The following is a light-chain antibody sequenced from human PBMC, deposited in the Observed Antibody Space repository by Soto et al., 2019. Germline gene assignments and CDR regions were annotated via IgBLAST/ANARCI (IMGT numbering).Light chain of an antibody. Sequence: EIVLTQSPGTLSLSPGERATLSCRASQSVSSNYLDWYQQRPGQAPRLLIYGASTRATGIPDRFSGGGSGTDCALTISRLEPEEFAVYFCQHYDSSRYTCGKGTKLEIQ. CDR2: GAS. CDR3: QHYDSSRYT. V-gene: IGKV3-20*01. J-gene: IGKJ2*01. CDR1: QSVSSNY.